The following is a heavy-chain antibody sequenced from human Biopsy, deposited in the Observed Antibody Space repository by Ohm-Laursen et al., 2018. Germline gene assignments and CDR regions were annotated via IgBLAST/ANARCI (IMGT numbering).Heavy chain of an antibody. CDR2: IFYDGSNT. D-gene: IGHD2-2*02. CDR1: GFTFNNYG. J-gene: IGHJ4*02. V-gene: IGHV3-30*18. Sequence: SLRLSCAASGFTFNNYGMQWVRQAPGKGLEWVAFIFYDGSNTYYADSVKGRFTISRDNSGDTLYLQMSSLRAEDTAVYYCAKARSGSSNSCYNYWGQGTLVIVSS. CDR3: AKARSGSSNSCYNY.